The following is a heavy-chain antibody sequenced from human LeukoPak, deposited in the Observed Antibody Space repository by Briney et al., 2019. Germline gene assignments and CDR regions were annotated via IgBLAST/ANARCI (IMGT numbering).Heavy chain of an antibody. CDR2: IYYSGST. D-gene: IGHD4-17*01. CDR1: GGSISSYY. J-gene: IGHJ3*02. CDR3: ARALDYGGPDAFDI. Sequence: SETLSLTCTVSGGSISSYYWSWIRQPPGKGLEWIGYIYYSGSTNYNPSLKSRVTISVDKSKNQFSLKLSSVIAADTAVYYCARALDYGGPDAFDIWGQGTMVTVSS. V-gene: IGHV4-59*01.